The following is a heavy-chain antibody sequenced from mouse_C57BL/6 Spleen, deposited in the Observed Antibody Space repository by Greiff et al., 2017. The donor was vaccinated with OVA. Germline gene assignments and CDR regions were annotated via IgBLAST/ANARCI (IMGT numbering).Heavy chain of an antibody. D-gene: IGHD1-1*01. Sequence: EVQLQQSGPELVKPGASVKISCKASGYTFTDYYMNWVKQSHGQSLEWIGDINPNNGGTSYNQKFKGKATLTVDKSSSTAYMELRSLTSEDSAVYYCARHGSSYDWYFDVWGTGTTVTVSS. CDR1: GYTFTDYY. CDR3: ARHGSSYDWYFDV. CDR2: INPNNGGT. V-gene: IGHV1-26*01. J-gene: IGHJ1*03.